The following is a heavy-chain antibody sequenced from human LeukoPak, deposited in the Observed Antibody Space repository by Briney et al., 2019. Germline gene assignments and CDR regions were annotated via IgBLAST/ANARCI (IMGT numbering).Heavy chain of an antibody. CDR2: ISSDGSNK. Sequence: GRSLRLSCAASGFTFSRYRMYWVRQDPGKGLECVAVISSDGSNKYYGDSVKGRFTISRDNSKNMLYLQMNSLRVEDTAVYFCAKAHSSGWYSVDYWGQGTLVTVSS. D-gene: IGHD6-19*01. CDR3: AKAHSSGWYSVDY. CDR1: GFTFSRYR. J-gene: IGHJ4*02. V-gene: IGHV3-30*18.